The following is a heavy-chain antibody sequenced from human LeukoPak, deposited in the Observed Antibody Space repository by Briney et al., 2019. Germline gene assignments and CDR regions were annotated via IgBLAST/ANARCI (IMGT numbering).Heavy chain of an antibody. CDR3: AGSRMVVAAIIIDY. D-gene: IGHD2-15*01. V-gene: IGHV4-59*01. CDR1: GGSFSSYY. J-gene: IGHJ4*02. CDR2: IYYSGST. Sequence: SETLSLTCAVYGGSFSSYYWSWIRQPPGKGLEWIGYIYYSGSTNYNPSLKSRVTISVDTSKNQFSLKLSSVTAADTAVYYCAGSRMVVAAIIIDYWGQGTLVTVSS.